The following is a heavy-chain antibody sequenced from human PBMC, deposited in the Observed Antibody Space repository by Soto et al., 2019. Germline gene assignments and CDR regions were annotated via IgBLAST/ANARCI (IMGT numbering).Heavy chain of an antibody. CDR2: INPSGGST. V-gene: IGHV1-46*01. D-gene: IGHD5-18*01. CDR1: GYTFTSYY. J-gene: IGHJ6*02. CDR3: AKEPPEQLWPLYYSYYGMDV. Sequence: ASVKVSCKASGYTFTSYYMHWVRQAPGQGLEWMGIINPSGGSTSYAQKFQGRVTMTRDTSTSTVYMELSSLRSEDTAVYYCAKEPPEQLWPLYYSYYGMDVWGQGTTVTVSS.